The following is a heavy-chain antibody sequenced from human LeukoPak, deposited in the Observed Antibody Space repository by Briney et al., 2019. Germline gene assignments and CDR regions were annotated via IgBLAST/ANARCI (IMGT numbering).Heavy chain of an antibody. V-gene: IGHV1-18*01. CDR2: ISAYNGNT. CDR1: GHTFTSYG. J-gene: IGHJ6*02. Sequence: ASVKVSCKASGHTFTSYGISWVRQAPGQGLEWMGWISAYNGNTNYAQKLQGRVTMTTDTSTSTAYMELRSLRSDDTAVYYCARDRVLRYFDWLPIRSYGMDVWGQGTTVTVSS. CDR3: ARDRVLRYFDWLPIRSYGMDV. D-gene: IGHD3-9*01.